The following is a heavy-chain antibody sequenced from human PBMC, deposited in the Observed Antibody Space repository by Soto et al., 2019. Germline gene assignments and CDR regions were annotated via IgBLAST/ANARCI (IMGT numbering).Heavy chain of an antibody. J-gene: IGHJ4*02. CDR1: GFTFSSYG. CDR2: IWYDGSNK. D-gene: IGHD1-26*01. V-gene: IGHV3-33*01. Sequence: GGSLRLSCAASGFTFSSYGMHWVRQAPGKGLEWVAVIWYDGSNKYYADSVKGRFTISRDNSKNTLYLQMNSLRAEDTAVYYCARDSPGWELLYGFDYWGQGTLVTVSP. CDR3: ARDSPGWELLYGFDY.